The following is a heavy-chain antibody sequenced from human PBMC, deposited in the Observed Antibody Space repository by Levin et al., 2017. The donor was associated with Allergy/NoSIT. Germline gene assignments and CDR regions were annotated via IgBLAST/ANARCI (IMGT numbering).Heavy chain of an antibody. CDR2: IYHSGTT. CDR3: ARELEDAAAPHYFDS. Sequence: SQTLSLTCDLSTSSIATAYYWGWVRQPPGKGLEYIGSIYHSGTTYYNPSLQSRISLSVDTSKNRFSLRLTSVTAADTAIYYCARELEDAAAPHYFDSWGPGTLVTVSS. V-gene: IGHV4-38-2*01. CDR1: TSSIATAYY. D-gene: IGHD2-15*01. J-gene: IGHJ4*02.